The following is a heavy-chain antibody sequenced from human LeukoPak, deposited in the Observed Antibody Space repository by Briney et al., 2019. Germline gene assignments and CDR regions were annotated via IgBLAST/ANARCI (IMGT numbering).Heavy chain of an antibody. J-gene: IGHJ4*02. CDR2: IIPIFGTA. V-gene: IGHV1-69*13. Sequence: SVKVSCKASGGTFSSYAISWVRQAPGQGLELMGGIIPIFGTANYAQKFQGRVTITADESTSTAYMELSSLRSEDTAVYYCASFDGLRNIVVVPADEWFDYWGQGTLVTASS. CDR1: GGTFSSYA. D-gene: IGHD2-2*01. CDR3: ASFDGLRNIVVVPADEWFDY.